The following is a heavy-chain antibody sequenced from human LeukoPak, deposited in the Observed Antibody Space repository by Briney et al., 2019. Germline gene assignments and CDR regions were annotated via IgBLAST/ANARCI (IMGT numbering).Heavy chain of an antibody. J-gene: IGHJ4*02. CDR1: GFTFSTYS. D-gene: IGHD2-15*01. CDR3: ARDHIVVVVAAYFDY. V-gene: IGHV3-21*01. Sequence: GGSLRLSCAASGFTFSTYSMNWVRQAPGKGLEWVSSISSRSNYAYYANSVKGRFTISRDNAKNSLYLQMNSLRAEDTAVYYCARDHIVVVVAAYFDYWGQGTLVTVSS. CDR2: ISSRSNYA.